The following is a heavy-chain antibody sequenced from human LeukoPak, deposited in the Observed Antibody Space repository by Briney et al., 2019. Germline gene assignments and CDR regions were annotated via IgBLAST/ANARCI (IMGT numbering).Heavy chain of an antibody. CDR3: ARCSKAYSGGDLWFDP. V-gene: IGHV4-34*01. Sequence: SETLSLTCAVYGGSFSGYYWSWIRQPPGKGLEWIGEINHSGSTNYNPSLKSRVTISVDTSKNQFSLKLSSVTAADTAVYYCARCSKAYSGGDLWFDPWGQGTLVTVSS. J-gene: IGHJ5*02. CDR1: GGSFSGYY. D-gene: IGHD2-21*01. CDR2: INHSGST.